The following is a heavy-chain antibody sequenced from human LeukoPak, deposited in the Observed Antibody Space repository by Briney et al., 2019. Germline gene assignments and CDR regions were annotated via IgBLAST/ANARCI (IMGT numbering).Heavy chain of an antibody. V-gene: IGHV3-66*02. CDR3: ARGEYQLPQGN. D-gene: IGHD2-2*01. Sequence: GGSLRLSCAASGFTVSSNYMSWVRQAPGKGLEWVTVIYSGGSTYYADSVKGRFTISRDNSKNTLYLQMNSLRAEDTAVYYCARGEYQLPQGNWGQGTLVTVSS. CDR2: IYSGGST. CDR1: GFTVSSNY. J-gene: IGHJ4*02.